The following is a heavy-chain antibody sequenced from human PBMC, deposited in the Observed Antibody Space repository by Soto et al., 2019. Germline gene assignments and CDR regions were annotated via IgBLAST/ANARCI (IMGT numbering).Heavy chain of an antibody. CDR1: GGSFSGYY. CDR3: ARGGLGSVTTSLDY. V-gene: IGHV4-34*01. CDR2: INQSGTT. D-gene: IGHD3-10*01. Sequence: ETLSLTCGVYGGSFSGYYWSWLRQPPGKGLEWIGEINQSGTTNYNPSLKSRATISIDTSENRFSLKLNSVTAADTAVFYCARGGLGSVTTSLDYWGRGTLVTVSS. J-gene: IGHJ4*02.